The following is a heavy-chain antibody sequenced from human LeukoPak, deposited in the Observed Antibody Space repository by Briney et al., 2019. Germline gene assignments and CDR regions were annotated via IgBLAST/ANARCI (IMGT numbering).Heavy chain of an antibody. Sequence: PSETLSLTCTVSSGSISSYYWSWIRQPPGKGLEWIGYIYYSGSTNYNPSLKSRVTISVDTSKNQFSLKLSSVTAADTAVYYCARGDTYYYDSSGYYYNWFDPWGQGTLVTVSS. D-gene: IGHD3-22*01. J-gene: IGHJ5*02. CDR2: IYYSGST. CDR3: ARGDTYYYDSSGYYYNWFDP. CDR1: SGSISSYY. V-gene: IGHV4-59*01.